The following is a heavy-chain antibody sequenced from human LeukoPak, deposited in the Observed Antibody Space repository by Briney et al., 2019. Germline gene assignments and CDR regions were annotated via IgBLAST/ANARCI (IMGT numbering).Heavy chain of an antibody. V-gene: IGHV1-46*01. CDR3: ATEAPGSYRFDT. CDR2: VYTDGGTI. J-gene: IGHJ4*02. Sequence: ASVKVSCKASGNIFTNYHLHWVRLAPGRGLEWMGAVYTDGGTITNTRSFQDRVTMTRDVSTRTVYMELSRLNSEDTAVYYCATEAPGSYRFDTWGQEILVTVSS. CDR1: GNIFTNYH. D-gene: IGHD3-10*01.